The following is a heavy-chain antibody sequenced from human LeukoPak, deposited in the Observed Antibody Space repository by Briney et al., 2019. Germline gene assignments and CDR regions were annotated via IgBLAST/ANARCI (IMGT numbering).Heavy chain of an antibody. CDR3: ARVQDSSSWYSTANFDY. CDR1: GFTFSSYG. V-gene: IGHV3-33*01. J-gene: IGHJ4*02. CDR2: IWYDGSNK. D-gene: IGHD6-13*01. Sequence: PGGSLRLSCAASGFTFSSYGMHWVRQAPGKGLEWVAVIWYDGSNKYYADSVKGRFTISRDNAKNSLYLQMNSLRAEDTAVYYCARVQDSSSWYSTANFDYWGQGTLVTVSS.